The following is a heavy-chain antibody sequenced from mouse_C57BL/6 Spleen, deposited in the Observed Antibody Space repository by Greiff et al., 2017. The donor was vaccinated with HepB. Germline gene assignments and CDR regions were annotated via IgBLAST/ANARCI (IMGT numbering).Heavy chain of an antibody. CDR2: IDPEDGET. CDR3: ARDPGSTMVTTGFDY. J-gene: IGHJ2*01. V-gene: IGHV14-2*01. Sequence: EVQLQQSGAELVKPGASVKLSCTASGFNIKDYYMHWVKQRTEQGLEWIGRIDPEDGETKYAPKFQGKATITADTSSNTAYLQLSSLTSEDTAVYYGARDPGSTMVTTGFDYWGQGTTLTVSS. D-gene: IGHD2-2*01. CDR1: GFNIKDYY.